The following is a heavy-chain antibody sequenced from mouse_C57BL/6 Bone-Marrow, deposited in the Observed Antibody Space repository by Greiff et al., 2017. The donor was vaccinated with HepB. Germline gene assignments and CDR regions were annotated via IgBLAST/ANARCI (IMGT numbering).Heavy chain of an antibody. V-gene: IGHV2-2*01. CDR2: IWSGGST. CDR3: ARIPYYYGSSYDAMDY. Sequence: QVQLQQSGPGLVQPSQSLSITCTVSGFSLTSYGVHWVRQSPGKGLEWLGVIWSGGSTDYNAAFISRLSISKDNSKSQVFFKMNSLQADDTAIYYCARIPYYYGSSYDAMDYWGQGTSVTVSS. J-gene: IGHJ4*01. D-gene: IGHD1-1*01. CDR1: GFSLTSYG.